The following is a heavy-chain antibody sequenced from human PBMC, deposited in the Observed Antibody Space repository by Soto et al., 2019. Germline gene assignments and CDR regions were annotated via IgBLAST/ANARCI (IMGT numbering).Heavy chain of an antibody. V-gene: IGHV3-23*01. D-gene: IGHD1-26*01. J-gene: IGHJ4*02. Sequence: GGSLRLSCAASGFTFSSYAMSWVRQAPGKGLEWVSAISGSGGSTYYADSVKGRFTISRDNSKNTLYLQMNSLRAEDTAVYYCAKVSVIVGATMGLEGAEYYFDYWGQGTLVTVSS. CDR2: ISGSGGST. CDR1: GFTFSSYA. CDR3: AKVSVIVGATMGLEGAEYYFDY.